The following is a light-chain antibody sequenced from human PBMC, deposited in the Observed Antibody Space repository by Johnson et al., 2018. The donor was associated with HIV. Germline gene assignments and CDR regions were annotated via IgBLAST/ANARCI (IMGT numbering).Light chain of an antibody. CDR2: END. J-gene: IGLJ1*01. CDR3: GTWDSSLSAYV. Sequence: QAVLTQPPSVSAAPGQRVTISCYGRGSNIGSHYVSWYQQLPGTAPKLLIFENDKRPSGIPDRFSGSKSGTSATLGITGLQTGDEADYYCGTWDSSLSAYVFGTGTKVTVL. V-gene: IGLV1-51*02. CDR1: GSNIGSHY.